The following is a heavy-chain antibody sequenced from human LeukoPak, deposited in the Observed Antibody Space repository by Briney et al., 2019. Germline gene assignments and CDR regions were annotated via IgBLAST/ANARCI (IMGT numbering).Heavy chain of an antibody. J-gene: IGHJ4*02. CDR1: GGSISRYY. CDR3: ARHSGGGSGSSWTDFDY. V-gene: IGHV4-59*01. D-gene: IGHD3-10*01. CDR2: IYYSGST. Sequence: SETLSLTCTVSGGSISRYYWSWIRQPPGKGLEWIGYIYYSGSTNYNPSLKSRVTISVDTSKNQFSLKLSSVTAADTAVYYCARHSGGGSGSSWTDFDYWGQGMLVIVSS.